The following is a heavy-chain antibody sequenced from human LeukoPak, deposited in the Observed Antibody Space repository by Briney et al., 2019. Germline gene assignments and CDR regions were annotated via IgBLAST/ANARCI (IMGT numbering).Heavy chain of an antibody. D-gene: IGHD3-10*01. V-gene: IGHV4-34*01. CDR1: GGSFSGYY. CDR3: ARLWFGELSPFDY. CDR2: INHSGST. J-gene: IGHJ4*02. Sequence: SETLSLTCAVYGGSFSGYYWSWICQPPGKGLEWIGEINHSGSTNYNPSLKSRVTISVDTSKNQFSLKLSSVTAADTAVYYCARLWFGELSPFDYWGQGTLVTVSS.